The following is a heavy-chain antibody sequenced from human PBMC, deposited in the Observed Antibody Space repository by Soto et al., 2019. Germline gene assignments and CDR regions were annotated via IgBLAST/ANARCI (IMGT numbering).Heavy chain of an antibody. CDR2: ISFDGSSK. V-gene: IGHV3-30-3*01. D-gene: IGHD3-22*01. CDR3: VRDGLDYYDTERLYFDN. J-gene: IGHJ4*02. CDR1: GFPFSSYT. Sequence: QEHLVESGGGVVQPGGSLTLSCTASGFPFSSYTMHWLRRAPGKGLEWVGIISFDGSSKYYADSVKGRFTISRDNANNSLYLQMNSLRAEDTATYYCVRDGLDYYDTERLYFDNWGQGTLVTVSS.